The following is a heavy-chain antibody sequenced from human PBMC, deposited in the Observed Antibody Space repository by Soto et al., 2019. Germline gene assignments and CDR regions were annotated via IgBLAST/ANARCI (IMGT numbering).Heavy chain of an antibody. Sequence: ASVKVSCKASGYTFTGYYMHWVRQAPGQGLEWMGWINPNSGGTNYAQKFQGRVTMTRDTSISTAYMELSRLRSDDTAVYYCARGFIRLAVGGTHNWFDPWGQGTLVTVSS. J-gene: IGHJ5*02. V-gene: IGHV1-2*02. CDR2: INPNSGGT. CDR3: ARGFIRLAVGGTHNWFDP. D-gene: IGHD6-19*01. CDR1: GYTFTGYY.